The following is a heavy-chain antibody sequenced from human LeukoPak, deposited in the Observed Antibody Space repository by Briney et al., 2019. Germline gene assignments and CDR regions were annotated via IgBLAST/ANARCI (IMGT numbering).Heavy chain of an antibody. V-gene: IGHV3-21*01. D-gene: IGHD5-18*01. CDR3: ARDIRGYSYGYGD. CDR1: GFTFSSYS. CDR2: ISSSSSYI. J-gene: IGHJ4*02. Sequence: PGGSLRLSCAASGFTFSSYSMNWVRQAPGKGLEWVSSISSSSSYIYYADSVKGRFTISRDNAKNSLYLQMNSLRAEDTAVYYCARDIRGYSYGYGDWGQGTLVTVSS.